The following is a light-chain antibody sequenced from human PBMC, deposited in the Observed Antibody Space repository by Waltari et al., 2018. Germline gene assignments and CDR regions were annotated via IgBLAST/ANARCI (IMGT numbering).Light chain of an antibody. J-gene: IGKJ1*01. CDR1: QTINSN. Sequence: IKMTQSPYALSASVADRVTIYCLASQTINSNLAWYQQKPGKAPELLISAASGLQSGFPSRFSGSGSGTDFTLTISSLQPEDSATYYCQHYYIHPPTFGQGTKVEIK. CDR3: QHYYIHPPT. V-gene: IGKV1-6*02. CDR2: AAS.